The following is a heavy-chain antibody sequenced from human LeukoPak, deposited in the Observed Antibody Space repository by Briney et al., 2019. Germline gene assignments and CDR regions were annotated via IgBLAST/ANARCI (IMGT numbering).Heavy chain of an antibody. V-gene: IGHV3-9*02. CDR2: ISWNSGSI. CDR3: AKDFYSSSSFFDY. D-gene: IGHD6-6*01. CDR1: GFTSDDYA. Sequence: SGGSLRLSCAASGFTSDDYAMHRVRQAPGKGLEWVSGISWNSGSIGYADSVKGRFTISRDNAKNSLYLQMNSLRAEDTALYYCAKDFYSSSSFFDYWGQGTLVTVSS. J-gene: IGHJ4*02.